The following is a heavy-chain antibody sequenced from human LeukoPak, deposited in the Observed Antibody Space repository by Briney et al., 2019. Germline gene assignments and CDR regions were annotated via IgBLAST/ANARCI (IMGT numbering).Heavy chain of an antibody. V-gene: IGHV3-73*01. CDR2: IRSKANSYAT. CDR3: TITGNRDDY. CDR1: GFTFSGSA. Sequence: GGSLRLSCAASGFTFSGSAMHWVRQASGKGLEWVGRIRSKANSYATAYAASVKGRFTISRDDSKNTAYLQMNSLKTEDTAVYYCTITGNRDDYWGQGTLVTVSS. D-gene: IGHD1-14*01. J-gene: IGHJ4*02.